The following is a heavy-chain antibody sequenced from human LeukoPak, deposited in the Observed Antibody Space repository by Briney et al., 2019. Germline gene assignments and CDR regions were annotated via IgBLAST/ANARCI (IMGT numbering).Heavy chain of an antibody. CDR2: IRYSGSKT. Sequence: TGGSLRLSCVASGFDLSRNGMHWVCQAPGKGREGVSFIRYSGSKTFYGDSVTGRFTISRDNSKNTLYLQKNSLRVEDTAVYYCAREFDDANSNYYYIPVCWREGALVTVSS. CDR3: AREFDDANSNYYYIPVC. CDR1: GFDLSRNG. D-gene: IGHD3-10*01. J-gene: IGHJ4*02. V-gene: IGHV3-30*02.